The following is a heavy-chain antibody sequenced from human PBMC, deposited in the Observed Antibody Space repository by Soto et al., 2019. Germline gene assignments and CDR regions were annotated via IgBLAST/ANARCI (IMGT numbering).Heavy chain of an antibody. CDR2: ISWNGGST. CDR1: GLTFGNYA. CDR3: ARIDGSFWSGYSAFDI. J-gene: IGHJ3*02. V-gene: IGHV3-20*01. Sequence: AGGPLGLSCPASGLTFGNYAMGGVRQAPGKGLEWVSGISWNGGSTGYASSVKGRFTISRDNAKNSLYLQMNSLRAEDTALYHCARIDGSFWSGYSAFDIWGQGTMVTVSS. D-gene: IGHD3-3*01.